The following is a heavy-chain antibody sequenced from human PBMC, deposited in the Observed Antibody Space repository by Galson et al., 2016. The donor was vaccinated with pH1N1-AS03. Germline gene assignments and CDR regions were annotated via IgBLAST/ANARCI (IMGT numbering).Heavy chain of an antibody. D-gene: IGHD3-22*01. J-gene: IGHJ4*02. CDR1: GVSFNNYA. Sequence: SVKVSCKASGVSFNNYAINRLRQAPGQGLEWMGGIIPVFGTPNYAQQFNGRVTIMADKSTTTAYMELSSLRSEDTAVYYCARGQFDYDSSGYYSYWGQGTLVTVSS. CDR2: IIPVFGTP. V-gene: IGHV1-69*06. CDR3: ARGQFDYDSSGYYSY.